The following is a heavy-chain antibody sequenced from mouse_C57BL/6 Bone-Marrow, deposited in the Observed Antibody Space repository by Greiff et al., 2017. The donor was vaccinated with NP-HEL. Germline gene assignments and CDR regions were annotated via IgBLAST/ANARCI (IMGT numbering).Heavy chain of an antibody. CDR2: ISSGSSAI. V-gene: IGHV5-17*01. CDR3: ARQGGSYGFDY. J-gene: IGHJ2*01. Sequence: EVQVVESGGGLVKPGGSLKLSCAASGFTFSDYGMHWVRQAPEKGLEWVAYISSGSSAIYYADTVKGRFTISTDNAENTLFLQMTSLRSEDKAMYYCARQGGSYGFDYWGQGTTLTVSS. D-gene: IGHD1-1*02. CDR1: GFTFSDYG.